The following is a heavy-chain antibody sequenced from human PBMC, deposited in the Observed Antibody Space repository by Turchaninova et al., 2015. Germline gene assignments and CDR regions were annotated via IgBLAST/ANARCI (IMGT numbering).Heavy chain of an antibody. CDR2: IYHSGST. CDR3: ARRGTFDWVYGMDV. V-gene: IGHV4-39*01. D-gene: IGHD3-9*01. J-gene: IGHJ6*02. CDR1: GGPSTSSSYY. Sequence: VPLQESGPGLVKPSETLSLTCTVPGGPSTSSSYYWGWIRQPPGKGLEWIGSIYHSGSTYYNPSLKSRVTISVDTSKNQFSLKLNSVTAADTAVYYCARRGTFDWVYGMDVWGQGTTVTVFS.